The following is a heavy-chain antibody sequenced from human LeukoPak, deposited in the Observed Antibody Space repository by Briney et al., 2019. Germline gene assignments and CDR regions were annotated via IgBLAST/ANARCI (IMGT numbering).Heavy chain of an antibody. CDR3: ARVRYYGSGSYCFDY. Sequence: ASVKVSCKASGYTFTSYAMHWVRQAPGQRLEWMGWINAGNGNTKYSQKFQGRVTITRDTSASTAYMELSSLRSEDTAVYYCARVRYYGSGSYCFDYWGQGTLVTVSS. CDR1: GYTFTSYA. D-gene: IGHD3-10*01. CDR2: INAGNGNT. J-gene: IGHJ4*02. V-gene: IGHV1-3*01.